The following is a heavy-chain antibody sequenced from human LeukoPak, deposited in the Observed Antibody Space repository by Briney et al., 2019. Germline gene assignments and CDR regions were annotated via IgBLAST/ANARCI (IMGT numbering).Heavy chain of an antibody. Sequence: PGGSLSLSCAASGLTVSSSYMSWVRQAPGKGLEWVSIIYIGDNPNYAHSVKGRFTISRHNSKNTLYLQMNSLRAEDTAVYYCARVRPWVFDYWGQGTLVTVAS. CDR3: ARVRPWVFDY. CDR1: GLTVSSSY. CDR2: IYIGDNP. J-gene: IGHJ4*02. V-gene: IGHV3-53*04.